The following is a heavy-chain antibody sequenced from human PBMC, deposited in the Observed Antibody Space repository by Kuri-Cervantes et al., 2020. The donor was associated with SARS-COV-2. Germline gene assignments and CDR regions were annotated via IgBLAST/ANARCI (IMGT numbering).Heavy chain of an antibody. Sequence: GESLKISCAASGFTFSNAWMNWVRQAPGKGLEWVGRIKSKTDGGTTDYAAPVKGRFTISRDDSKNTLYLQMNSLKTEDTAVYYCASSGPGTLSPLMITFPPRGMDVWGQGTTVTVSS. CDR3: ASSGPGTLSPLMITFPPRGMDV. CDR2: IKSKTDGGTT. D-gene: IGHD3-16*01. J-gene: IGHJ6*02. V-gene: IGHV3-15*07. CDR1: GFTFSNAW.